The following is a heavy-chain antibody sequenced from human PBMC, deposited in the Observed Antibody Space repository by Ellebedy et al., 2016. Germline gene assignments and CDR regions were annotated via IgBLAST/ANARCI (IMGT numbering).Heavy chain of an antibody. J-gene: IGHJ4*02. CDR1: GGSISSVDYY. V-gene: IGHV4-30-4*01. Sequence: SETLSLTCTVSGGSISSVDYYWSWIRQPPGKGLEWIGYIYNSGSTYYNPSLKSRVTISVDTSKNQFSLKLNSVTAADTAVYFCASPRVGYCSGGSCFDYWGQGALVTVSS. CDR3: ASPRVGYCSGGSCFDY. CDR2: IYNSGST. D-gene: IGHD2-15*01.